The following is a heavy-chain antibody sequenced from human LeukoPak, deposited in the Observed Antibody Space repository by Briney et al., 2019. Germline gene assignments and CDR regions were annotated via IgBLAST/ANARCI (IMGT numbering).Heavy chain of an antibody. CDR3: ASSTYDYVWGSYRADAFDI. CDR1: GGSISSGGYY. V-gene: IGHV4-61*08. D-gene: IGHD3-16*02. CDR2: IYYSGST. Sequence: SETLSLTCTVSGGSISSGGYYWSWIRQHPGKGLEWIGYIYYSGSTNYNPSLKSRVTISVDTSKNQFSLKLSSVTAADTAVYYCASSTYDYVWGSYRADAFDIWGQGTMVTVSS. J-gene: IGHJ3*02.